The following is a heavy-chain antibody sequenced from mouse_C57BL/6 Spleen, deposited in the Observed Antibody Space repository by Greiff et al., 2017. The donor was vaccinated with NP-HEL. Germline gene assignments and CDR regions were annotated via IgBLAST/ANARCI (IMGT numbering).Heavy chain of an antibody. J-gene: IGHJ2*01. CDR1: GYTFTDYY. CDR2: INPNNGGT. Sequence: VQLQQSGPELVKPGASVKLSCKASGYTFTDYYMNWVKQSHGKSLEWIGDINPNNGGTSYNQKFKGKATLTVDKSSSTAYMELRSLTSEDSAVYYCARGGDYWGQGTTLTVSS. CDR3: ARGGDY. V-gene: IGHV1-26*01.